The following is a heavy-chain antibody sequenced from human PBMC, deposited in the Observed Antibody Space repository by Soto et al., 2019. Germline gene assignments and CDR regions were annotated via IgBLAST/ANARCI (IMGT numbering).Heavy chain of an antibody. Sequence: EVQLLESGGGLVQPGGSLRLSCAASGFTFSSYAMSWVSQAPGMGLEWVSAISGSGGSTYYADSVKGRFTISRDNSKNTLYLQMNSLRAEDTAVYYCAKAVGGSYSPHIDSWGQGTLVTVSS. CDR3: AKAVGGSYSPHIDS. D-gene: IGHD1-26*01. J-gene: IGHJ4*02. CDR1: GFTFSSYA. V-gene: IGHV3-23*01. CDR2: ISGSGGST.